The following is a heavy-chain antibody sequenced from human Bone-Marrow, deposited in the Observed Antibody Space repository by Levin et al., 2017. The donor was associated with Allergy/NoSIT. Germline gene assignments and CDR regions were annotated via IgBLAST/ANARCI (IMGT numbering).Heavy chain of an antibody. CDR1: GLTFSNYW. D-gene: IGHD3-9*01. CDR3: TSSYDIVTGIAFDN. Sequence: PGGSLRLSCETSGLTFSNYWMSWVRQAPGKGLEWVANIKQDASETYYVDSVKGRFMISRDNARKSLYLQMNSLRAEDTAVYYCTSSYDIVTGIAFDNWGQGTLVTVSS. CDR2: IKQDASET. V-gene: IGHV3-7*01. J-gene: IGHJ4*02.